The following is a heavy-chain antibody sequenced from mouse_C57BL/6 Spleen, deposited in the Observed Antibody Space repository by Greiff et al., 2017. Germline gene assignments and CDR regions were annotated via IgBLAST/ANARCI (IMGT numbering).Heavy chain of an antibody. CDR3: ASQHYYGSSWYFDV. D-gene: IGHD1-1*01. Sequence: QVQLQQPGAELVKPGASVKLSCKASGYTFTSYWMHWVKQRPGQGLEWIGMIHPNSGSTNYNEKFKSKATLTVDKSSSTAYMQLSSLTSEDSAVYYWASQHYYGSSWYFDVWGTGTTVTVAS. CDR1: GYTFTSYW. J-gene: IGHJ1*03. CDR2: IHPNSGST. V-gene: IGHV1-64*01.